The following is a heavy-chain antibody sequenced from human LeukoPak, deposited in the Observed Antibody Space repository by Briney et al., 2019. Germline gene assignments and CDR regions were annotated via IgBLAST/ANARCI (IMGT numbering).Heavy chain of an antibody. D-gene: IGHD6-13*01. CDR3: ARQGAAAGTGHDY. V-gene: IGHV4-34*01. CDR2: INHSGST. Sequence: SETLSLTCAVYGGSFSGYYWSWIRQPPGKGLEWIGEINHSGSTNYNPSLKSRVTISVDTSKNQFSLRLSSVTAADTAVYYCARQGAAAGTGHDYWGQGTLVTVSS. J-gene: IGHJ4*02. CDR1: GGSFSGYY.